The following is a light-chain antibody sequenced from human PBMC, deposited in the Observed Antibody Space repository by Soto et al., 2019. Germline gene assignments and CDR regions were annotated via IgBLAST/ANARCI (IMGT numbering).Light chain of an antibody. CDR2: AAS. V-gene: IGKV1-6*01. Sequence: AIQRTQSPSSLSSSVLDIVTITCRASQGIRNDLGWYQQKPGKAPKLLIYAASSLQSGVPSRFSGSGSGTDFTLTISSLQPEDFATYYCLQDYNYPITFGQGTRLEI. J-gene: IGKJ5*01. CDR1: QGIRND. CDR3: LQDYNYPIT.